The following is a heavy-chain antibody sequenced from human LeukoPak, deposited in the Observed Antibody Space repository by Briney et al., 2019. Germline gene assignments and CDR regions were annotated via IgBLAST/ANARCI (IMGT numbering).Heavy chain of an antibody. CDR2: ISSSSSYI. CDR1: GFTFSSYS. J-gene: IGHJ5*02. D-gene: IGHD4-11*01. V-gene: IGHV3-21*01. Sequence: GGSLRLSCAASGFTFSSYSMNWVRQAPGKGLEWVSSISSSSSYIYYADSVKGRFTISRDNAKNSLYLQMNSLRAEDTAVYYCARGGPTVNYPNWFDPWGQGTLVTVSS. CDR3: ARGGPTVNYPNWFDP.